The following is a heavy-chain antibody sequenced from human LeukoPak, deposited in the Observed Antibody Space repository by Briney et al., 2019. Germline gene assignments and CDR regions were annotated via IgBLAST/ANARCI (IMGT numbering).Heavy chain of an antibody. CDR1: GFTFSSYG. CDR3: AKAGLKTGTSLDY. Sequence: GGSLRLSCAASGFTFSSYGMHWVRQAPGKGLEWVAVISYDGSNKYYADSVKGRFTISRDNSKNTLYLQMNSLRAEDTAVYYCAKAGLKTGTSLDYWGQGTLVTVSS. CDR2: ISYDGSNK. J-gene: IGHJ4*02. D-gene: IGHD1-7*01. V-gene: IGHV3-30*18.